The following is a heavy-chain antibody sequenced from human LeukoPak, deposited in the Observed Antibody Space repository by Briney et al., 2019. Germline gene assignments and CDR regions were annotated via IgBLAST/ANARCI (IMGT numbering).Heavy chain of an antibody. Sequence: GSLRLSCAASGFTFSSYAMSWVRQAPGKGLEWVSAISGSGGSTYYADSVKGRFTISRDNSKNTLYLQMNSLRAEDTAVYYCAKVQTYYYGSGALNWFDPWGQGTLVTVSS. CDR1: GFTFSSYA. CDR2: ISGSGGST. J-gene: IGHJ5*02. D-gene: IGHD3-10*01. V-gene: IGHV3-23*01. CDR3: AKVQTYYYGSGALNWFDP.